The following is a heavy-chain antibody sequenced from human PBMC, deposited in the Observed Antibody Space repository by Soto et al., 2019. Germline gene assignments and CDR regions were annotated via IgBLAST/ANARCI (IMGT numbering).Heavy chain of an antibody. CDR2: INHSGST. J-gene: IGHJ4*02. D-gene: IGHD2-15*01. CDR1: GGSFSGYY. Sequence: SETLSLTCAVYGGSFSGYYWSWIRQPPGKGLEWIGEINHSGSTNYNPSLKSRVTISVDTSKNQFSLKLISVTAADTAVYYCARRVGGPIDYWGQGTLVTVSS. V-gene: IGHV4-34*01. CDR3: ARRVGGPIDY.